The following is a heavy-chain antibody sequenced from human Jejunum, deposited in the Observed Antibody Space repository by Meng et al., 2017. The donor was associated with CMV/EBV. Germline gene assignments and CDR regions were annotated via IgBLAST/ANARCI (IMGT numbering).Heavy chain of an antibody. CDR3: VRNGAGDH. D-gene: IGHD4-17*01. CDR1: GFSVKSVY. V-gene: IGHV3-53*01. Sequence: EVELLESGGGLVHPGGSLSLSCGASGFSVKSVYMNRDRQATGKGLEWGSVFYTDGDTYSADYVKGRFTISRDITNNMLFLQMKRLGAEDTAVYYCVRNGAGDHWDQGTLVTVSS. J-gene: IGHJ4*02. CDR2: FYTDGDT.